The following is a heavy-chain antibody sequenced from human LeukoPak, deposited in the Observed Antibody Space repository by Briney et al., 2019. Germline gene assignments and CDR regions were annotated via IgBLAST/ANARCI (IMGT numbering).Heavy chain of an antibody. CDR3: ARGYGSGSYIDY. V-gene: IGHV4-39*07. J-gene: IGHJ4*02. D-gene: IGHD3-10*01. Sequence: SETLSLTCIVSGGSISSSSYYWGWLRQPPGKGLEWIGHIYYSGSTFYNPSLKSRVTVSVDTSKNQFSLKLSSVTAADTAVYYCARGYGSGSYIDYWGQGTLVTVSS. CDR1: GGSISSSSYY. CDR2: IYYSGST.